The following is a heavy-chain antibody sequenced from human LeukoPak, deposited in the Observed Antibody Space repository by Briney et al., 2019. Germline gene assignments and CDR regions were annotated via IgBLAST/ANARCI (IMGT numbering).Heavy chain of an antibody. J-gene: IGHJ2*01. V-gene: IGHV4-34*01. CDR3: ARVITVTLGYFDL. Sequence: SETLSLTCAAYGGSFSGYYWSWIRQPPGTGLEWIGEINQSGSTYYNPSLKSRVTISLDTSRSQFSLKLSSMTAADTAVYYCARVITVTLGYFDLWGRGTLVTVSS. CDR1: GGSFSGYY. D-gene: IGHD4-17*01. CDR2: INQSGST.